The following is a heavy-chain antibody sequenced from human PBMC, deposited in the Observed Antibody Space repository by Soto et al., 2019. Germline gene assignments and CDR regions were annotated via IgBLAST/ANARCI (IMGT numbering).Heavy chain of an antibody. J-gene: IGHJ5*02. CDR1: GYSFSTYD. V-gene: IGHV1-18*04. Sequence: GASVKVSCKASGYSFSTYDISWLRQAPGKGLEWMGLLSPKTGNRNFAWTFLDRVTMTADIPSNTAYMELTSLRYDDTAIYYCATSYDSGFDPWGQGTLVTVSS. D-gene: IGHD3-3*01. CDR2: LSPKTGNR. CDR3: ATSYDSGFDP.